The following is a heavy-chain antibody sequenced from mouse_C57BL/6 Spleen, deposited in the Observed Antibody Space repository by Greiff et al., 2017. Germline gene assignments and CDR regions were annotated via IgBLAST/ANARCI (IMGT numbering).Heavy chain of an antibody. CDR3: AVWSIDYDRSYYFDY. V-gene: IGHV14-2*01. D-gene: IGHD2-4*01. CDR2: IDPEDGET. CDR1: GFNIKDYY. Sequence: VQLQQSGAELVKPGASVKLSCTASGFNIKDYYLHWVKQRTEQGLEWIGRIDPEDGETKYAPKFQGQATITADTSSNTAYLQLSSLTSEDTAVYDLAVWSIDYDRSYYFDYWGQGTTLTVSS. J-gene: IGHJ2*01.